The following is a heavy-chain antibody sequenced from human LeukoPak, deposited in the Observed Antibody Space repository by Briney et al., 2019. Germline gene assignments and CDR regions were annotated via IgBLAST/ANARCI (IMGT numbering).Heavy chain of an antibody. CDR2: IYPGDSDT. Sequence: GESLKISCQGSGYSFTSYWIGWVRQMPGKGLEWMGIIYPGDSDTRYSPSFQGQVTISADKSISTAYLQWSSLKASDTAMYYCARSSPSPLYSSSWYNWFDPWGQGTLVTVSS. CDR1: GYSFTSYW. D-gene: IGHD6-13*01. V-gene: IGHV5-51*01. CDR3: ARSSPSPLYSSSWYNWFDP. J-gene: IGHJ5*02.